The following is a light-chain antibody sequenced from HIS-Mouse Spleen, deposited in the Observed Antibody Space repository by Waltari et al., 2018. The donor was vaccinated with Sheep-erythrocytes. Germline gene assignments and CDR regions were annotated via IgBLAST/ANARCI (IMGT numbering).Light chain of an antibody. V-gene: IGLV2-8*01. CDR1: SSDVGGYNY. J-gene: IGLJ3*02. CDR3: SSYAGSNNWV. Sequence: QSALTQPPSASGSPGQSVTISCTGTSSDVGGYNYVSWYQQHPGKAPKLMIYEVSKRPSGVPDRFSGSHGCNTASLTVSGLQAEDEADYYCSSYAGSNNWVFGGGTKLTVL. CDR2: EVS.